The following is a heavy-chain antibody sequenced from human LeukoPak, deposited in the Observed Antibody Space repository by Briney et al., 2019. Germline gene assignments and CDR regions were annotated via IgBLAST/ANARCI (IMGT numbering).Heavy chain of an antibody. CDR3: ARDPSYDGSGYPNWFDP. D-gene: IGHD3-22*01. J-gene: IGHJ5*02. V-gene: IGHV3-21*04. CDR2: ISGSSNYI. CDR1: GFTFSSYS. Sequence: GGSLRLSCAASGFTFSSYSMNWVRQAPGKGLEWVSSISGSSNYIYYADSVKGRFTISRDNAKNSLFLQMNSLRADDTAMYYCARDPSYDGSGYPNWFDPWGQGTLVTVSS.